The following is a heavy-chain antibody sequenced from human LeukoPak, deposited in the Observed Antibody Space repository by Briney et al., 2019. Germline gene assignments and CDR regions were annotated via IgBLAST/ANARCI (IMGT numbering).Heavy chain of an antibody. CDR3: ARDRDRDSSGYPGYDAFDI. V-gene: IGHV4-59*01. J-gene: IGHJ3*02. D-gene: IGHD3-22*01. CDR1: GGSISSYY. CDR2: IYYSGGT. Sequence: PSETLSLTCTVSGGSISSYYWSWIRQPPGKGLEWIGYIYYSGGTNYNPSLKSRVTISVDTSKNQFSLKLSSVTAADTAVYYCARDRDRDSSGYPGYDAFDIWGQGTMVTVSS.